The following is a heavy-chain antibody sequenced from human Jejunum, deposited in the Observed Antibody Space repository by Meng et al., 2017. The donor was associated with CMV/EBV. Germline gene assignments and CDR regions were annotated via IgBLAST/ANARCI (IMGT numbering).Heavy chain of an antibody. CDR1: GFTFSDDY. V-gene: IGHV3-11*01. Sequence: AAAGFTFSDDYMSWIRLAPGKGLNWVSYVSGGVATMYYADSVKGRFTISRDNAKNSLYLQMDSLRVEDTAVYYCARGPLAAAGFFDYWGQGILVTVSS. CDR2: VSGGVATM. J-gene: IGHJ4*02. D-gene: IGHD6-13*01. CDR3: ARGPLAAAGFFDY.